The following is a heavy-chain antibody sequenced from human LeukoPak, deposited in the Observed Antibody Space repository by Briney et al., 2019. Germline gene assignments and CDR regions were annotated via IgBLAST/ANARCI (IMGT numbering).Heavy chain of an antibody. CDR1: GFTFSSYG. V-gene: IGHV3-30*02. J-gene: IGHJ4*01. CDR3: AKAGLEMATVGY. CDR2: IWKDGINK. D-gene: IGHD5-24*01. Sequence: PGGSLRLSCATSGFTFSSYGMHWVRQAPGKGLEWVAVIWKDGINKYYADSVKGRFTISRDNSKNTLYLQMNSLRAEDTAVYYCAKAGLEMATVGYWGQGTLVTVSS.